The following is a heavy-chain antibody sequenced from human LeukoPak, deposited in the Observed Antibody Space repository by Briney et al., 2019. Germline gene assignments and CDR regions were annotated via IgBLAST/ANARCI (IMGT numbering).Heavy chain of an antibody. D-gene: IGHD3-22*01. V-gene: IGHV3-33*01. CDR1: GFTFSNSG. Sequence: GRSLRLSCAASGFTFSNSGMHWVRQAPGKGLEWVAVIWYDGSSKYYADSVKGRFTISRDNSKNTLYLQMNSLRAEDTAVYYCARDYYYDSSGFYAPWGQGTLVTVSS. CDR3: ARDYYYDSSGFYAP. J-gene: IGHJ5*02. CDR2: IWYDGSSK.